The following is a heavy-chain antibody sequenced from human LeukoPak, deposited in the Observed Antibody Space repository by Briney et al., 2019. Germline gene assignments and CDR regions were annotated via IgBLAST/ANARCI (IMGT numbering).Heavy chain of an antibody. V-gene: IGHV5-51*01. CDR1: GYRFTSYW. CDR2: IYPGDSDT. CDR3: ARVWTSSTCWFDP. J-gene: IGHJ5*02. Sequence: GESLRISCKGSGYRFTSYWIGWVRQMPGKGLEWMGIIYPGDSDTRYSPSFQGQVTISADKSISTAYLQWSSLKASDTAMYYCARVWTSSTCWFDPWGQGTLVTVSS. D-gene: IGHD2-2*01.